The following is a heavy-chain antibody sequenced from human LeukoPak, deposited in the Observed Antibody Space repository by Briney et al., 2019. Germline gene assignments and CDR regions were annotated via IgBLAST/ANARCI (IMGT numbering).Heavy chain of an antibody. D-gene: IGHD3-10*01. CDR3: ATDWGPLLTMVQGVIIA. V-gene: IGHV1-24*01. CDR1: GYTLTELS. CDR2: FDPEDGET. Sequence: ASVKVSCKVSGYTLTELSMHWVRQAPGNGLEWMGGFDPEDGETIYAQKFQGRVTMTEDTSTDTAYMELSSLRSEDTAVYYCATDWGPLLTMVQGVIIAWGQGTLVTVSS. J-gene: IGHJ4*02.